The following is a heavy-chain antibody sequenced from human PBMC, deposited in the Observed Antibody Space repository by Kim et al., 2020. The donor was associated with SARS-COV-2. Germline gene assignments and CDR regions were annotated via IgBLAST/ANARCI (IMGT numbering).Heavy chain of an antibody. CDR1: GYTLTELS. D-gene: IGHD3-22*01. CDR2: FDPEDGET. V-gene: IGHV1-24*01. J-gene: IGHJ4*02. CDR3: ATDREANYYDSSGPYLAY. Sequence: ASVKVSCKVSGYTLTELSMHWVRQAPGKGLEWMGGFDPEDGETIYAQKFQGRVTMTEDTSTDTAYMELSSLRSEDTAVYYCATDREANYYDSSGPYLAYWGQGTLVTVSS.